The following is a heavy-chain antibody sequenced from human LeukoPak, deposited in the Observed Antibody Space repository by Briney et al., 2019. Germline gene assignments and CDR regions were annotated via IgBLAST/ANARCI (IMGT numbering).Heavy chain of an antibody. D-gene: IGHD5-18*01. Sequence: GGSLRLSCAASEFTFTSYAMSWVRQAPGKGLAWVSGISSSGGTAYYADSVKGRFTISRDNPKNTLYLQMNSLRAEDTAVYYCAKDLRGYNYGAFDYWGQGTLVTVSS. CDR1: EFTFTSYA. J-gene: IGHJ4*02. CDR2: ISSSGGTA. CDR3: AKDLRGYNYGAFDY. V-gene: IGHV3-23*01.